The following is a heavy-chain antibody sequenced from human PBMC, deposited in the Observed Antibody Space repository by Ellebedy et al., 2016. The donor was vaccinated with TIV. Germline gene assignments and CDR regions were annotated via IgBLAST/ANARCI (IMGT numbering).Heavy chain of an antibody. CDR3: AKDFASRRTGYFDY. CDR1: GFTFSSYA. J-gene: IGHJ4*02. CDR2: ISGSGDST. V-gene: IGHV3-23*01. Sequence: GGSLRLSCAASGFTFSSYATSWVRQAPGKGLEWVSAISGSGDSTYYADSVKGRFTISRDNSKNTLYLQMNTLRAEDTAVYYCAKDFASRRTGYFDYWGQGTLVTVSS. D-gene: IGHD1-1*01.